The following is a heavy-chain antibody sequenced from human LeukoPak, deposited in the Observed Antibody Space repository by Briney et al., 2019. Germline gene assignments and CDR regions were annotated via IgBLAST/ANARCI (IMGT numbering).Heavy chain of an antibody. D-gene: IGHD5-18*01. V-gene: IGHV3-74*01. CDR3: ARGGGYSYGYVDY. CDR1: GFTFSTYW. J-gene: IGHJ4*02. CDR2: INRDGSST. Sequence: GGSLRLSCAASGFTFSTYWMHWVRQAPGKGLVWVSRINRDGSSTTHADSVKGRFTISSDNAKSTLYLQMNSLRAEDTAVYYCARGGGYSYGYVDYWGQGTLVTVSS.